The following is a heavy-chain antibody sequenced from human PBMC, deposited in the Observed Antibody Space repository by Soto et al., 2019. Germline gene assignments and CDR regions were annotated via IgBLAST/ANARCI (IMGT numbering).Heavy chain of an antibody. CDR2: IYPGDSDT. CDR1: GYSFTSYW. D-gene: IGHD3-3*01. J-gene: IGHJ6*02. V-gene: IGHV5-51*01. Sequence: PGESLKISCKGSGYSFTSYWIGWVRQMPWKGLEWMGIIYPGDSDTRYSPSFQGQVTISADKSISTAYLQWSSLKASETAMYYCARHIVGRTYYDFWSGYSYGMDVWGQGTTVTVSS. CDR3: ARHIVGRTYYDFWSGYSYGMDV.